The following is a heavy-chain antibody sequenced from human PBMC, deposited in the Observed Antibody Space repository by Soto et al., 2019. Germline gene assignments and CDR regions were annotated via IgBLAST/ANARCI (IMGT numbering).Heavy chain of an antibody. CDR1: GGSISSYY. CDR2: VYYSGST. D-gene: IGHD5-12*01. CDR3: ARGLVATIGAFDI. V-gene: IGHV4-59*01. Sequence: PSETLSLTCTVSGGSISSYYWSWIRQPPGKGLEWIGYVYYSGSTKYNPSLKSRVTISVDTSKNQFSLKLSSVTAADTAVYYCARGLVATIGAFDIWGQGTMVTVSS. J-gene: IGHJ3*02.